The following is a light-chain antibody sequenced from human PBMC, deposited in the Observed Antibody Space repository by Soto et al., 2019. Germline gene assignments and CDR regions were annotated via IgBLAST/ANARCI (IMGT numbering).Light chain of an antibody. CDR3: QQYTSYSWT. J-gene: IGKJ1*01. Sequence: DIQMTQSPSTLSASVGDRVTITCRASQSINSWLAWYQQKPGKAPQILIYDASTLKSGVPSRFSASGSGTEFTLIISSLQPDDFATYYCQQYTSYSWTFGQGT. CDR1: QSINSW. V-gene: IGKV1-5*01. CDR2: DAS.